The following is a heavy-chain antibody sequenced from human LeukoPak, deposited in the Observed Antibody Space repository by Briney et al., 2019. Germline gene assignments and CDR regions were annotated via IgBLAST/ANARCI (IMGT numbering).Heavy chain of an antibody. CDR2: ISSSSSTI. CDR3: ARDQGSSGWYANASPIGAFDI. Sequence: PGGSLRLSCAASGFTFSSYSVDWVRQAPGKGLEWVSYISSSSSTIYYAGSVKGRFTISRDNAKNSLYLQMNSLRAEDTAVYYCARDQGSSGWYANASPIGAFDIWGQGTMVTVSS. J-gene: IGHJ3*02. CDR1: GFTFSSYS. D-gene: IGHD6-19*01. V-gene: IGHV3-48*01.